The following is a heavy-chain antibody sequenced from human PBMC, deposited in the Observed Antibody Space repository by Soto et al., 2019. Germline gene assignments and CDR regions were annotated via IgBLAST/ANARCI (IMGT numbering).Heavy chain of an antibody. CDR1: RYTFTIYY. J-gene: IGHJ4*02. V-gene: IGHV1-46*01. CDR3: ARASGSYGFDS. Sequence: GASVKVSCKASRYTFTIYYMHWVRQAPGRGPEWMGMIDPSGTSISYAQTFQGRVTMTRDTSASTVYMELSSLRSEDTAVYYCARASGSYGFDSWGQGTLVTVSS. CDR2: IDPSGTSI. D-gene: IGHD3-10*01.